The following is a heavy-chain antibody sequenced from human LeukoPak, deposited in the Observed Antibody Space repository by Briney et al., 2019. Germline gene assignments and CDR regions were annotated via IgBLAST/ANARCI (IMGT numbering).Heavy chain of an antibody. CDR2: ISGSGGST. CDR1: GFTFSSYA. D-gene: IGHD3-10*01. Sequence: GGSLRLSCAASGFTFSSYAMSWVRQAPGKGLEWVSAISGSGGSTYYADSVRGRFTISRDNSKNTLYLQMNSLRAEDTAVYYCAKDLGTMVRGVIIPFYYYGMDVWGQGTTVTVSS. CDR3: AKDLGTMVRGVIIPFYYYGMDV. V-gene: IGHV3-23*01. J-gene: IGHJ6*02.